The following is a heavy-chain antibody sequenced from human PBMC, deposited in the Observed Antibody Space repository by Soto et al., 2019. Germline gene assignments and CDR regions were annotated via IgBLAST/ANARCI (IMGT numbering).Heavy chain of an antibody. V-gene: IGHV5-51*01. CDR2: IWPDDSDT. CDR3: ARHGKLYDNSNVFVN. J-gene: IGHJ4*02. CDR1: GYSFTSYW. D-gene: IGHD4-4*01. Sequence: PGESLKISCKGSGYSFTSYWIGWVRQMPGKGLEWMGIIWPDDSDTRYSPSFQGQVTISADKSINTAYVQWSSLKASDTAMYYCARHGKLYDNSNVFVNWGQGTPVTISS.